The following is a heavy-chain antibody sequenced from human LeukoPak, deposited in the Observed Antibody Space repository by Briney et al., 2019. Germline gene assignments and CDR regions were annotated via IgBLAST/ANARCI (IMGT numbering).Heavy chain of an antibody. CDR3: AELGITMIGGV. Sequence: GGSLRLSCAASGFTFTTYWMSWVRQLPGKGLEWVSYISSSGSTIYYAGSVKGRFTISRDNAKNSLYLQMNSLRAEDTAVYYCAELGITMIGGVWGKGTTVTISS. CDR1: GFTFTTYW. D-gene: IGHD3-10*02. V-gene: IGHV3-48*04. J-gene: IGHJ6*04. CDR2: ISSSGSTI.